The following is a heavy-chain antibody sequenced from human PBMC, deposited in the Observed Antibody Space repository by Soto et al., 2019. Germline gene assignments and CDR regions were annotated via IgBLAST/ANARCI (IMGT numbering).Heavy chain of an antibody. D-gene: IGHD2-15*01. CDR3: ARAPVPTYVVVVAATQTSWYLCL. CDR2: IYYSGST. CDR1: GGSISSYY. J-gene: IGHJ2*01. V-gene: IGHV4-59*01. Sequence: QVQLQESGPGLVKPSETLSLTCTVSGGSISSYYWSWIRQPPGKGLEWIGYIYYSGSTNYNPSLTSRVTTSVDTPKNQLSLKLSSVAAAHTAGYYCARAPVPTYVVVVAATQTSWYLCLWGRSTLVTLSS.